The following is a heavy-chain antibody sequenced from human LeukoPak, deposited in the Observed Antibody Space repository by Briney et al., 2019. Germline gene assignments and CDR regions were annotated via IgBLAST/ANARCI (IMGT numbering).Heavy chain of an antibody. V-gene: IGHV4-59*01. Sequence: SETLSLTCTVSGGSITSYYWSWIRQPPGKGLGWIGYIYYSGSTNYNPSLKSRVTISVDTSKNQFSLKLSSVTAADTAVYYCAKGGSYTAVLLNYWGQGTLVTVSS. D-gene: IGHD5-18*01. J-gene: IGHJ4*02. CDR2: IYYSGST. CDR3: AKGGSYTAVLLNY. CDR1: GGSITSYY.